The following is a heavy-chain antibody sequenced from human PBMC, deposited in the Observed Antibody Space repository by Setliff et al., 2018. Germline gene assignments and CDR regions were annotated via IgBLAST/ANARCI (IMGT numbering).Heavy chain of an antibody. D-gene: IGHD6-19*01. CDR1: GGSISSHY. J-gene: IGHJ4*02. CDR3: AREGEAGNFDY. V-gene: IGHV4-59*11. CDR2: IYYSGST. Sequence: SETLSLTCTVSGGSISSHYWSWIRQPPGKGLEWIGSIYYSGSTNYNPSLKSRVTISVDTSKNQFSLRLSSVTAADTAVYYCAREGEAGNFDYWGQGTLVTVSS.